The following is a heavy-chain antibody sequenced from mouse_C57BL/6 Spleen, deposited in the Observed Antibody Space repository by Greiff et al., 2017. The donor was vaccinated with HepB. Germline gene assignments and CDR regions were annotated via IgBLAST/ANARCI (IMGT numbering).Heavy chain of an antibody. D-gene: IGHD1-1*01. CDR2: ISSGGDYI. CDR3: TRVSYGSSPFFDY. Sequence: EVKLMESGEGLVKPGGSLKLSCAASGFTFSSYAMSWVRQTPEKRLEWVAYISSGGDYIYYADTVKGRFTISRDNARNTLYLQMSSLKSEDTAMYYCTRVSYGSSPFFDYWGQGTTLTVSS. CDR1: GFTFSSYA. V-gene: IGHV5-9-1*02. J-gene: IGHJ2*01.